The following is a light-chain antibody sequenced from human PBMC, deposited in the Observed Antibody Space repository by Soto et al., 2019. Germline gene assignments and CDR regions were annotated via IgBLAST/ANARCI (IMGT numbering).Light chain of an antibody. CDR1: QSVSNTY. CDR3: QQYGRSPGLFT. CDR2: GAS. V-gene: IGKV3-20*01. Sequence: EIVLTQSPGTLSLSPGERATLSCRASQSVSNTYLAWYKQKPGQAPRLLIYGASSRATGIPDRFSGSGSGTDFTLTISRLEPEDFAVYYCQQYGRSPGLFTFGPGTKVDIK. J-gene: IGKJ3*01.